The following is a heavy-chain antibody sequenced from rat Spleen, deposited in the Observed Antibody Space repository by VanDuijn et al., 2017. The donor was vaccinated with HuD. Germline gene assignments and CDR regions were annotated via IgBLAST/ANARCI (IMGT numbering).Heavy chain of an antibody. CDR2: ISTGGNT. CDR1: GFSLTSNG. CDR3: VRERVPGFAFYFDY. V-gene: IGHV2S12*01. D-gene: IGHD1-4*01. J-gene: IGHJ2*01. Sequence: QVQLKESGPGLVQPSQTLSLTCTVSGFSLTSNGVSWVRQPPGKGLEWIAAISTGGNTYYNSGLKSRLGISRDTSKSQVFLKMNSLQTEDTAIYFCVRERVPGFAFYFDYWGQGVMVTVSS.